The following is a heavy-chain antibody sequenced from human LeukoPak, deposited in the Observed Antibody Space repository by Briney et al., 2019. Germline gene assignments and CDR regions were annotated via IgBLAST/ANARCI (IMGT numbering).Heavy chain of an antibody. D-gene: IGHD5-12*01. CDR1: GGSISSYY. J-gene: IGHJ4*02. Sequence: ETLSLTCTVSGGSISSYYWSWIRQPPGKGLEWVSVIYSGGSTFYADSVKGRFTISRHNSRNTLYLQMNSLRAEDTAVYYCGYSGYDFPFDYWGQGTLVTVSS. CDR3: GYSGYDFPFDY. V-gene: IGHV3-53*04. CDR2: IYSGGST.